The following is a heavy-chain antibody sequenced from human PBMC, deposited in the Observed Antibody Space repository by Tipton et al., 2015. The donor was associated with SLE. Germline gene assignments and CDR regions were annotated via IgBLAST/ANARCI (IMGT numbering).Heavy chain of an antibody. Sequence: TLSLTCAVYGGSFSGYFWSGIRQPPGKGLEWIGEINHSGGTNYNTSLKSRVTMSVDTSKNQFSLRLNSVTAADTAVYYCSRRGISFGADSDYWSPGTLVTVSS. V-gene: IGHV4-34*01. CDR3: SRRGISFGADSDY. J-gene: IGHJ4*02. CDR2: INHSGGT. CDR1: GGSFSGYF. D-gene: IGHD3-16*01.